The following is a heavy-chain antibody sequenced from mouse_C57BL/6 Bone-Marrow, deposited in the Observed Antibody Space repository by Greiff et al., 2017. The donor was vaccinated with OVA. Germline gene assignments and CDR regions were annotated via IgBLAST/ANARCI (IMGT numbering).Heavy chain of an antibody. Sequence: VQLQQSGAELARPGASVKLSCKASGYTFTSYGISWVKQRTGQGLEWIGEIYPRSGNTYYNEKFKGKATLTADKSSGTAYMEVRSLTSEDSAVYFCAKFYGYDEDYAMDYWGQGTSVTVSS. D-gene: IGHD2-2*01. J-gene: IGHJ4*01. CDR1: GYTFTSYG. V-gene: IGHV1-81*01. CDR2: IYPRSGNT. CDR3: AKFYGYDEDYAMDY.